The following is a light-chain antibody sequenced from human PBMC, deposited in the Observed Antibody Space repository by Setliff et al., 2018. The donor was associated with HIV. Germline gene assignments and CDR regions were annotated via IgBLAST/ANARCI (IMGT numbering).Light chain of an antibody. CDR2: YDS. CDR3: QVWDSSSDHPYV. CDR1: NIGRKS. V-gene: IGLV3-21*04. J-gene: IGLJ1*01. Sequence: SYELTQPPSVSVAPGKTARITCGGNNIGRKSVHWYQQKPGQAPVLVISYDSDRPSGIPERFSGSNSGNTGTLTISRVEAGDEADYYCQVWDSSSDHPYVFGTGTKVTVL.